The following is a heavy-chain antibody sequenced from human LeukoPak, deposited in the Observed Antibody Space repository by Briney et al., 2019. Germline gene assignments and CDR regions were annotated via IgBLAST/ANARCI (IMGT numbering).Heavy chain of an antibody. CDR2: IKQDGSEK. V-gene: IGHV3-7*01. J-gene: IGHJ4*02. Sequence: PGGSLRLSCAASGFTFSSYWMSWVRQAPGKGLEWVANIKQDGSEKYYVGSVKGRFTISRDNAKNSLYLQMNSLRAEDTAMYYCARELLGHGYNSGDFDYWGQGILVTVSS. CDR1: GFTFSSYW. CDR3: ARELLGHGYNSGDFDY. D-gene: IGHD5-24*01.